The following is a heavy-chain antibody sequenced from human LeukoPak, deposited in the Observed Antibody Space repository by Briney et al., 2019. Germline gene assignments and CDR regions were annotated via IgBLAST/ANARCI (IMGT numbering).Heavy chain of an antibody. Sequence: GASVKVSCKASGYTFTGYYMHWVRQAPGQGLEWMGRINPNSGGTNYAQKFQGRVTMTGDTSISTAYMELSRLRSDDTAVYYCARVATIFGVVISMDVWGQGTTVTVSS. D-gene: IGHD3-3*01. V-gene: IGHV1-2*06. J-gene: IGHJ6*02. CDR3: ARVATIFGVVISMDV. CDR1: GYTFTGYY. CDR2: INPNSGGT.